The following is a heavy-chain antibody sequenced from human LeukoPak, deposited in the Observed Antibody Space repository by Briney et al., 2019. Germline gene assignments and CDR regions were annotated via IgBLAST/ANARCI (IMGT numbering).Heavy chain of an antibody. V-gene: IGHV3-30*04. D-gene: IGHD4-17*01. CDR3: ARGSKSYGDYIRSRIYYIDY. CDR1: GFTFSSYA. J-gene: IGHJ4*02. CDR2: ISYDGSNK. Sequence: PGGSLRLSCAASGFTFSSYAMHWVRQAPGKGLEWVAVISYDGSNKYYADSVKGRFTISRDNSKNTLYLQMNSLRGEDTAVYYCARGSKSYGDYIRSRIYYIDYWGQGTLVTVSS.